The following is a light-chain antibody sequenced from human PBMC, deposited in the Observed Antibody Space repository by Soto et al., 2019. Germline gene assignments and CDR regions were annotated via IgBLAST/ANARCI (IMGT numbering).Light chain of an antibody. V-gene: IGLV1-44*01. CDR3: AVWDDSLNGHV. CDR2: TND. CDR1: SSNIGTSS. J-gene: IGLJ1*01. Sequence: QSALTQRPAGSGSPGQRVTISCSGSSSNIGTSSVHWYKHLPGTAPKPLIYTNDQRPSGVPDRFSGSKSGTSASLAISGLQSEDEADYYCAVWDDSLNGHVFGAGTKVTVL.